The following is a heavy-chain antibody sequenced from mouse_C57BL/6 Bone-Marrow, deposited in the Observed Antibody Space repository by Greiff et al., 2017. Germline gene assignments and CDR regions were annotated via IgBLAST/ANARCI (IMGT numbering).Heavy chain of an antibody. Sequence: VQLQQSGAELVRPGASVKLSCTASGFNIKDDYMHWVKQRPEQGLEWIGWIDPENGDTEYASKFQGKATITEDTSSNTAYLQLSSLTSEDTAVYYCTTNYGSDYWGQGTTLTVSS. CDR2: IDPENGDT. CDR3: TTNYGSDY. CDR1: GFNIKDDY. D-gene: IGHD1-1*01. J-gene: IGHJ2*01. V-gene: IGHV14-4*01.